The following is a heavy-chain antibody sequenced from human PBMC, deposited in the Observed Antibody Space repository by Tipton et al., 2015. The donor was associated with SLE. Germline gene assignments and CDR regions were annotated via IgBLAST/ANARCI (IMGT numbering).Heavy chain of an antibody. CDR1: GGSFSGFY. J-gene: IGHJ4*02. CDR3: ARTIQFGPGD. V-gene: IGHV4-34*01. D-gene: IGHD5-24*01. Sequence: LRLSCAVRGGSFSGFYWSWIRQPPGKGLEWIGEINHSGSTNYNPSLKRRVTMSVDTSKNQFSLKLSSVTAADTAVYYCARTIQFGPGDWGRGTLVTVSS. CDR2: INHSGST.